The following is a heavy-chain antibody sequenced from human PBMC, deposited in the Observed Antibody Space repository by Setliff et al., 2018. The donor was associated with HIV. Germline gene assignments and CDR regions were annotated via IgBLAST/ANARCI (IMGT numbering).Heavy chain of an antibody. Sequence: ASVKVSCKASGYTFTDYGINWVRQAPGQGLEWMGWINTNNGNPTYAQGFTGRFVFSSDTSVRTAYLQIVGLKAEDTAVYFCAREDYANTALDFWGPGTLVTVSS. CDR1: GYTFTDYG. CDR3: AREDYANTALDF. V-gene: IGHV7-4-1*01. CDR2: INTNNGNP. D-gene: IGHD4-17*01. J-gene: IGHJ4*02.